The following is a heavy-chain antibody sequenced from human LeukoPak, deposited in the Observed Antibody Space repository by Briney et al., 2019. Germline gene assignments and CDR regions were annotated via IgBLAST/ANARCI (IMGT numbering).Heavy chain of an antibody. CDR1: GGSISSSSNY. CDR3: AREPRVPYWYFDL. V-gene: IGHV4-39*07. CDR2: IYYSGTT. Sequence: SETLSLTCTVSGGSISSSSNYWGWIRQPPGKGLEWIGSIYYSGTTYYNPSLKSRVTISVDTSKNQFSLKLSSVTAADTAVYYCAREPRVPYWYFDLWGRGTLVTVSS. D-gene: IGHD3-10*01. J-gene: IGHJ2*01.